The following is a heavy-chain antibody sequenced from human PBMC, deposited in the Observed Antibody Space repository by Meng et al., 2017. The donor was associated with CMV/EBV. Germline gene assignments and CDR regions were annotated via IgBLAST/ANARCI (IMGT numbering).Heavy chain of an antibody. CDR1: GGSFSDYY. J-gene: IGHJ5*02. CDR3: ARDIGLSQQWQSNDWFDP. D-gene: IGHD6-19*01. V-gene: IGHV3-11*04. Sequence: GGSLRLSCAVYGGSFSDYYMSWIRQAPGKGLEWVSYISSSGSTIYYADSVKGRFTISRDNAKNSLYLQMNSLRAEDTAVYYCARDIGLSQQWQSNDWFDPWGQGTLVTVSS. CDR2: ISSSGSTI.